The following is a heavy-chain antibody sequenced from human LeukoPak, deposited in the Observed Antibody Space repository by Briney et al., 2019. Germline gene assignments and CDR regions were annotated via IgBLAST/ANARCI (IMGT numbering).Heavy chain of an antibody. CDR2: IDKKDNLYAT. J-gene: IGHJ5*02. CDR3: TRDRGTYNWFDP. Sequence: SGGSLKLSCAASGFTFSGSAVHWVRQSSGKGPEWVGHIDKKDNLYATAYAESVKGRFTISRDDSKDTAFLHMDSLKTEDTALYYCTRDRGTYNWFDPWGQGTLVTVSS. D-gene: IGHD2-15*01. V-gene: IGHV3-73*01. CDR1: GFTFSGSA.